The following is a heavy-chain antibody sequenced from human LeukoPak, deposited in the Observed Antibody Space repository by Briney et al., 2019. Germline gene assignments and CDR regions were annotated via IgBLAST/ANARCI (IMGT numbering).Heavy chain of an antibody. Sequence: SETLSLTCTVSGGSISSSSYYWGWIRQPPGKELEWIGSIYYSGSTYYNPSLKSRVTISVDTSKNQFSLKLSSVTAADTAVYYCAGYTNIVVVGLGFDPWGQGTLVTVSS. V-gene: IGHV4-39*01. CDR2: IYYSGST. CDR1: GGSISSSSYY. CDR3: AGYTNIVVVGLGFDP. J-gene: IGHJ5*02. D-gene: IGHD2-2*01.